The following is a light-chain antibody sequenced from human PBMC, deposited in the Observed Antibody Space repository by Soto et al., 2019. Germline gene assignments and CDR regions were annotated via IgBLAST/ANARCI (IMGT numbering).Light chain of an antibody. CDR2: EDT. CDR3: CSYAGSSTFV. CDR1: SSDVGSYNL. V-gene: IGLV2-23*01. J-gene: IGLJ1*01. Sequence: QSALTQPASVSGSPGQSITISCTGTSSDVGSYNLVSWYQQHPGKAPKLMIHEDTKRPSGVSNRFAGSKSGNTASLTISGLQAEDEADYYCCSYAGSSTFVFGPGTKLTVL.